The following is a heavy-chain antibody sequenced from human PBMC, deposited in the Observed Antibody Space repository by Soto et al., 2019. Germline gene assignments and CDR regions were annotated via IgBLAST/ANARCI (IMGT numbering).Heavy chain of an antibody. D-gene: IGHD3-9*01. V-gene: IGHV1-69*13. Sequence: SVKVSCKASGGTFGSYAISWVRQAPGQGLEWMGGIIPIFGTANYAQKFQGRVTITADESTSTAYMELSSLGSEDTAVYYCARGSYILTGYPAYYFDYWGQGTLVTASS. CDR1: GGTFGSYA. CDR3: ARGSYILTGYPAYYFDY. CDR2: IIPIFGTA. J-gene: IGHJ4*02.